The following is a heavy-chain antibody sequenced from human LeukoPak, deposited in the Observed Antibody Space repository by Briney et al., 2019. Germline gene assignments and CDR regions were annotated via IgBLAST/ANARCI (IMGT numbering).Heavy chain of an antibody. CDR3: ARDLEDYYDFWSGYYSGVWFDP. Sequence: ASVKVSCKASGYSFTSYYMNWVRQAPGQGLEWMGTINPSGGSTSYAQKFQGRVTMTRDTSISTAYMELSRLRSDDTAVYYCARDLEDYYDFWSGYYSGVWFDPWGQGTLVTVSS. D-gene: IGHD3-3*01. CDR2: INPSGGST. J-gene: IGHJ5*02. CDR1: GYSFTSYY. V-gene: IGHV1-46*01.